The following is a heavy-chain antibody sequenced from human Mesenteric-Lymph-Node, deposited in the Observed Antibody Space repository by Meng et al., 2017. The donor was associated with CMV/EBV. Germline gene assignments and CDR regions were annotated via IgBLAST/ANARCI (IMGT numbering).Heavy chain of an antibody. CDR2: INPNSGGT. D-gene: IGHD5-18*01. J-gene: IGHJ3*02. V-gene: IGHV1-2*02. CDR1: GYTFTGYY. Sequence: SGYTFTGYYMHWVRQAPGQGLEWMGWINPNSGGTNYAQKFQGRVTMTRDTSISTAYMELSRLRSDDTAVYYCATLPSSIQLHDAFDIWGQGTMVTVSS. CDR3: ATLPSSIQLHDAFDI.